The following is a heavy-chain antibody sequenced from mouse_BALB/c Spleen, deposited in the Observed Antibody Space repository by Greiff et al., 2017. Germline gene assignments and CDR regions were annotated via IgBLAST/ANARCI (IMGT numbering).Heavy chain of an antibody. CDR3: ARESSYYYGTLDY. V-gene: IGHV2-6-7*01. CDR1: GFSLTGYG. Sequence: QVQLQQSGPGLVAPSQSLSITCTVSGFSLTGYGVNWVRQPPGKGLEWLGMIWGDGSTDYNSALKSRLSISKDNSKSQVFLKMNSLQTDDTARYYCARESSYYYGTLDYWGQGTSVTVSS. D-gene: IGHD1-1*01. J-gene: IGHJ4*01. CDR2: IWGDGST.